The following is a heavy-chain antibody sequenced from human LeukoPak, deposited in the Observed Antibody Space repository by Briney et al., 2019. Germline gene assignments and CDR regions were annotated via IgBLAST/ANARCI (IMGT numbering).Heavy chain of an antibody. CDR2: IKQDGSEK. V-gene: IGHV3-7*01. J-gene: IGHJ4*02. CDR3: ARHVRFEGVDY. Sequence: PGGSLRLSCAASGFIFSSYWMSWVRQAPGKGLEWVANIKQDGSEKYYVDSVKGQFTISRDNAKSSLFLQMNSLRAEDTAVYYCARHVRFEGVDYWGQGTLVTVSS. CDR1: GFIFSSYW. D-gene: IGHD3-3*01.